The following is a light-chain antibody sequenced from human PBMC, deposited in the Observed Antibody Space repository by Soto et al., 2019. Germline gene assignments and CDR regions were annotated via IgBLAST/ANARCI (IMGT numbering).Light chain of an antibody. CDR3: QQSYSSPPK. CDR2: AAS. CDR1: QSISNH. V-gene: IGKV1-39*01. J-gene: IGKJ1*01. Sequence: DIQMTQSPASLSASVEDGVIITCRASQSISNHLNWYQQKPGKAPKLLIFAASSLQSGVPSRFSGSRSGPDFTLTISSLQPEDFATYYCQQSYSSPPKFGQGTKVDIK.